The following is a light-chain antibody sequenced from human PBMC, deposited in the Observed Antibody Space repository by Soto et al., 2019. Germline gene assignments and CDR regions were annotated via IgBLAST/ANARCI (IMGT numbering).Light chain of an antibody. V-gene: IGLV2-8*01. CDR3: ISYAGSSIV. CDR1: SSDVGGYNY. J-gene: IGLJ1*01. CDR2: EVN. Sequence: QSVLTQPPSASGSPGQSVAISCTGTSSDVGGYNYVSWYQQHPGKAPKLMIYEVNKRPSGVPDRFSGSKSGNTASLTVSGLQAEDEADDYRISYAGSSIVFGTGTKVTV.